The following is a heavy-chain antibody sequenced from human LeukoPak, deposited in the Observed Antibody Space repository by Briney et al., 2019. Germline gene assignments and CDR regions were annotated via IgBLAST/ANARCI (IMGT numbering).Heavy chain of an antibody. V-gene: IGHV1-18*01. D-gene: IGHD4-23*01. J-gene: IGHJ4*02. Sequence: ASVKVSCKASGYTFTTYGISWVRQAPGQGLEWMGWISTYNGNTNYAQKLQGRVTMTTDTSTSTAYMELRSLRSDDTAVYYCARQGYGGNPQGAADYWGQGTLVTVSS. CDR3: ARQGYGGNPQGAADY. CDR1: GYTFTTYG. CDR2: ISTYNGNT.